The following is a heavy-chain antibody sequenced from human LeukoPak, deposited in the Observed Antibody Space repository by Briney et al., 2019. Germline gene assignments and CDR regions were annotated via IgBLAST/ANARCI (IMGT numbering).Heavy chain of an antibody. CDR2: IIPILGIA. D-gene: IGHD2-15*01. J-gene: IGHJ4*02. CDR1: GGTFSSYT. V-gene: IGHV1-69*04. Sequence: SVKVSCKASGGTFSSYTISWVRQAPGQGLEWMGRIIPILGIANYAQKFQGRVTITADKSTSTAYMELSSLRSEDTAVYYCARDLYCSGGSCFTLDYWGQGTLVTVSS. CDR3: ARDLYCSGGSCFTLDY.